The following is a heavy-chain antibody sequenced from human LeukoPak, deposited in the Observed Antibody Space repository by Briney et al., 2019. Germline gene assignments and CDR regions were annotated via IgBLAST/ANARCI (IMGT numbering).Heavy chain of an antibody. Sequence: SETLSLTCAVSGVSISSSEWWIWVRPPPGQGLEWVGEIHRDGRTRYNPSLKSRVTMSMDYSKNQFSLSVTSVTAADTAIYYCGKTDIYFNPIDYWGPGSLVTVSS. D-gene: IGHD3-9*01. CDR2: IHRDGRT. J-gene: IGHJ4*02. CDR3: GKTDIYFNPIDY. CDR1: GVSISSSEW. V-gene: IGHV4-4*02.